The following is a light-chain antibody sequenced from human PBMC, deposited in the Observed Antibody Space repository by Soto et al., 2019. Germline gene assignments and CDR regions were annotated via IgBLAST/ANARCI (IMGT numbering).Light chain of an antibody. CDR3: QQYDSSPST. J-gene: IGKJ4*01. V-gene: IGKV3-11*01. Sequence: EIVLTQSPATLSLSPGERATLSCRASQSVSSYLAWYQQKPGQAPRLLIYDASNRATCIPARFSGSGSGTDFTLTISGLEPEDFAVYFCQQYDSSPSTFGGGTKVDIK. CDR2: DAS. CDR1: QSVSSY.